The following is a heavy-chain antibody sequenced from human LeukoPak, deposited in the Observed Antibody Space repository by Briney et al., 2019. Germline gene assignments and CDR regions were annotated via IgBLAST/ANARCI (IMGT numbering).Heavy chain of an antibody. Sequence: GGSLRLSCAASGFTFSSYAMHWVRQAPGKGLEWVAVISYDGSNKYYADSVKGRFTISRDNSKNTLYLQMNSLRAEDTAVYYCAKGMTTVTRKRKDGFDYWGQGTLVTVSS. CDR2: ISYDGSNK. CDR3: AKGMTTVTRKRKDGFDY. CDR1: GFTFSSYA. J-gene: IGHJ4*02. V-gene: IGHV3-30*04. D-gene: IGHD4-17*01.